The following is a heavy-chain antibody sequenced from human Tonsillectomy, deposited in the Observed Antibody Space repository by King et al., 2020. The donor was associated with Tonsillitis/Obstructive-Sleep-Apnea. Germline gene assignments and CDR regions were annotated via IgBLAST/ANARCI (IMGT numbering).Heavy chain of an antibody. CDR3: ARGRDPVYYYCMDV. Sequence: VQLVESGGGLVHPGGSLRLSCAASGFTFSSYWMTWVRQAPGKGLEGVANIKQDGGEKYYVDSVKGRFTISRDNAKNSVYLQMNSLRGEDTAVYYCARGRDPVYYYCMDVWGKGTTVTVSS. CDR1: GFTFSSYW. CDR2: IKQDGGEK. J-gene: IGHJ6*03. V-gene: IGHV3-7*01.